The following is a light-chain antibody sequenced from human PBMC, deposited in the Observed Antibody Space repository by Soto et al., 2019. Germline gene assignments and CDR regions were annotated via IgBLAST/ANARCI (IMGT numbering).Light chain of an antibody. V-gene: IGLV2-14*03. J-gene: IGLJ2*01. CDR2: DVS. CDR1: SSDVGGYNY. CDR3: SSYTSGNTLVL. Sequence: QSALTQPASVSGSPGQSITISCTGTSSDVGGYNYVSWYQQHPGKAPKLMIYDVSKRPSGVSNRFSGSKSGNTASLTISGLQAEDEAHYYCSSYTSGNTLVLFGGGTKLTVL.